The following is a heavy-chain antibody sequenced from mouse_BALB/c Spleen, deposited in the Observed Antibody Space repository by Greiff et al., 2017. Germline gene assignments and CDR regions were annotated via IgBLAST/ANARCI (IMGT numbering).Heavy chain of an antibody. D-gene: IGHD1-1*01. J-gene: IGHJ2*01. CDR2: IWGGGST. CDR3: VRGITTAHYYFDD. V-gene: IGHV2-6-4*01. Sequence: QVQLKESGPGLVAPSQSLSITCTVSGFSLSRYSVHWVRQPPGKGLEWLGMIWGGGSTDYNSAFMSRLSISKDNSKSQVFLKMNSLQTDDTAIYYCVRGITTAHYYFDDWGQGTTLTVSS. CDR1: GFSLSRYS.